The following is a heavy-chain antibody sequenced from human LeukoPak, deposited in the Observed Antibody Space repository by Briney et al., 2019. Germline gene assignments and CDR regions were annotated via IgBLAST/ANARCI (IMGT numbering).Heavy chain of an antibody. J-gene: IGHJ4*02. CDR1: GYSFIVYY. CDR2: INPSSGGT. D-gene: IGHD4-17*01. Sequence: ASVKLSCKASGYSFIVYYIHCVRQAPRQGLEWMVWINPSSGGTHYAQKFLGRVTMTRDTSISTAYMELSRLRSDDTAVYYCATLYGDYVTSDYWGLGTLVTVSS. V-gene: IGHV1-2*02. CDR3: ATLYGDYVTSDY.